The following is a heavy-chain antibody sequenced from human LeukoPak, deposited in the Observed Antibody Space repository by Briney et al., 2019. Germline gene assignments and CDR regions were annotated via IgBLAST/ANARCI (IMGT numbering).Heavy chain of an antibody. CDR1: GFTVSSNY. D-gene: IGHD3-16*01. J-gene: IGHJ4*02. CDR3: ASTGRLGEPNEFDY. CDR2: IYSGGST. V-gene: IGHV3-53*01. Sequence: GGSLRLSCAASGFTVSSNYMSWVRQAPGKGLEWVSVIYSGGSTYYADSVKGRFTISRDNSKNTLYLQMNSLRAEDTAVYYCASTGRLGEPNEFDYWGQGTLVTVSS.